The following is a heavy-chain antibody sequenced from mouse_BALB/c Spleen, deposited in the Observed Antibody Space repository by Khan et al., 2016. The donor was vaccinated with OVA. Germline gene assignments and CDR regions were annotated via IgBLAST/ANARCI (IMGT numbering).Heavy chain of an antibody. CDR2: IWGGGGT. D-gene: IGHD2-14*01. CDR3: ARAYCRYHGYYAMDY. V-gene: IGHV2-6-4*01. J-gene: IGHJ4*01. CDR1: GFSLSRYN. Sequence: QVQLKESGPGLVAPSQSLSITCTVSGFSLSRYNIHWVRQPPGKGLEWLGMIWGGGGTDYNSTLKSRLSISKDNSKSQVFLKMNSLQTYDTTMYYSARAYCRYHGYYAMDYWGQGTSVTVSS.